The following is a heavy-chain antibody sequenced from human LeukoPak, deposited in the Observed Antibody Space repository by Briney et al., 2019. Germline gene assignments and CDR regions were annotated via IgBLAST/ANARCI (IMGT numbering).Heavy chain of an antibody. Sequence: PGGSLRLSCAVSGFTFSSYAMSWVRQAPGKGLEWVSTIRDSGGSTYYADSVKGRFTISRDNSKNMLYLQMNSLRAEDTAVYYCARGADGVSSNSRGWFDPWGQGTLVTVSS. CDR2: IRDSGGST. CDR3: ARGADGVSSNSRGWFDP. CDR1: GFTFSSYA. V-gene: IGHV3-23*01. D-gene: IGHD2-15*01. J-gene: IGHJ5*02.